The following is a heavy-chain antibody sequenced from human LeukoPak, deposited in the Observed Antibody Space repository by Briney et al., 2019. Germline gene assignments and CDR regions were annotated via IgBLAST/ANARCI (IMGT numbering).Heavy chain of an antibody. CDR3: ARGRSFGELGVY. V-gene: IGHV1-2*02. Sequence: ASVKVSCMASGYTFIDYYIHWVRQAPGQGLEWMGSINPNSDVTNYAQNFQGRVTMTRDTFIRTAYMELSRLTSDDTAVYYCARGRSFGELGVYWGQGTLLTVSS. CDR2: INPNSDVT. D-gene: IGHD3-10*01. J-gene: IGHJ4*02. CDR1: GYTFIDYY.